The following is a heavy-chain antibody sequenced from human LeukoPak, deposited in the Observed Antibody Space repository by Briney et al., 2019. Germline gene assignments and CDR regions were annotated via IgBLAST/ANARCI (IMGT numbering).Heavy chain of an antibody. D-gene: IGHD6-19*01. J-gene: IGHJ4*02. CDR3: ARPYRGGWRRGYDY. CDR2: IYYSGST. CDR1: GDSISSSSYY. Sequence: PSETLSLTCTVSGDSISSSSYYWGWIRQPPGKDLEWIGSIYYSGSTYYNPSLKSRVTISVDTSKNQFSLKLSSVTAADTAVYYCARPYRGGWRRGYDYWGQGTLVTVSS. V-gene: IGHV4-39*01.